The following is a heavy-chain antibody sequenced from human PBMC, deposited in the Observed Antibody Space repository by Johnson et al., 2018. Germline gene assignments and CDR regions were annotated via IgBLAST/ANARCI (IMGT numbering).Heavy chain of an antibody. V-gene: IGHV3-9*01. D-gene: IGHD6-19*01. CDR3: ARVSVAGGWGAFDI. CDR1: GFTFDEYA. Sequence: VQLQESGGGLVQPGGSLRLSCTASGFTFDEYAMHWVRQAPGKGLEWVTGISWNGISSAYAASVKGRLTISRDNAKNSLYLQMNNLSAEDTAIYFCARVSVAGGWGAFDIWGQGTMATVSS. J-gene: IGHJ3*02. CDR2: ISWNGISS.